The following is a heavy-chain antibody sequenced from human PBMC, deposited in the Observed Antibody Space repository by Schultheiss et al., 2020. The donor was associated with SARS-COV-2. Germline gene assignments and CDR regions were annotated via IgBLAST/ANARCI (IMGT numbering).Heavy chain of an antibody. Sequence: ASVKVSCKASGGTFSSYAISWVRQAPGQGLEWMGWISAYNGNTNYAQKLQGRVTMTTDTSTSTAYMELRSLRSDDTAVYYCARDTNLARGWFDPWGQGTLVTVSS. J-gene: IGHJ5*02. V-gene: IGHV1-18*01. D-gene: IGHD1-14*01. CDR2: ISAYNGNT. CDR3: ARDTNLARGWFDP. CDR1: GGTFSSYA.